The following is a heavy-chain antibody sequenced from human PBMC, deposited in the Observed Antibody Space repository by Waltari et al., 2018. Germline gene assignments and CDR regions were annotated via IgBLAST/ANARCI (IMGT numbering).Heavy chain of an antibody. Sequence: EVQLLESGGGLVQPGGSLRLSCAASGFTFSSYAMSWVRQAPGKGLEWVSAISGSGGSTYYADSVKGRFTISRDNSKNTLYLQMNSLRAEDTALYYCAKAWGDYGDYEIDYWGQGTLVTVSS. V-gene: IGHV3-23*01. CDR3: AKAWGDYGDYEIDY. CDR2: ISGSGGST. J-gene: IGHJ4*02. CDR1: GFTFSSYA. D-gene: IGHD4-17*01.